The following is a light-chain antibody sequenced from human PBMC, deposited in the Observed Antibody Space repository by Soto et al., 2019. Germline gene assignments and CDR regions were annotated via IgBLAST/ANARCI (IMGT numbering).Light chain of an antibody. CDR3: RSYSTSATLV. V-gene: IGLV2-14*01. CDR2: AVT. Sequence: QSALTQPASVSGSPGQSIAISCTGTSSDVGTYNSVSWYQQFPGKAPKLILYAVTNRPSGISNRFSGSKSGNTASLTISGLQSEGEADYFCRSYSTSATLVFGLGTKLTVL. CDR1: SSDVGTYNS. J-gene: IGLJ2*01.